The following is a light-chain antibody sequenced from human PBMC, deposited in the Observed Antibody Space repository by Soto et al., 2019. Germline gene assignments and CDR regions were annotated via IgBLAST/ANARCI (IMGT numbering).Light chain of an antibody. CDR3: QQYYSYPRT. Sequence: AIRMTQSPSSFSASTGDRVTITCRASQGISSYLAWYQQKPGKAPKLLIYAASTMHSGVPSRFSGSGSGTEFTLTISCLQSEDFATYYCQQYYSYPRTFGQGTKVEIK. V-gene: IGKV1-8*01. CDR1: QGISSY. CDR2: AAS. J-gene: IGKJ1*01.